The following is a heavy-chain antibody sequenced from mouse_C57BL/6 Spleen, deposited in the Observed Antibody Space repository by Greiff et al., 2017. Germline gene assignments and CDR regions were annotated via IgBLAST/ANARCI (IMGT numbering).Heavy chain of an antibody. CDR2: IWSGGST. CDR3: AGNHPQSMAY. V-gene: IGHV2-2*01. J-gene: IGHJ4*01. Sequence: VHLVEPGPGLVQPSQSLSITCTVSGFSLTSYGVHWVRQSPGKGLEWLGVIWSGGSTDYNAAFITRLSISKDNSKSQNFFIMDSLQADNTAIYYSAGNHPQSMAYWGQGTSVTVSS. CDR1: GFSLTSYG.